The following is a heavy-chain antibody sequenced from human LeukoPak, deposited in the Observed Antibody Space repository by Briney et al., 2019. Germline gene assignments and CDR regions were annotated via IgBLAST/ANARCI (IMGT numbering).Heavy chain of an antibody. Sequence: SVKVSCKASGGTFSSYAISWVRQATGQGLEWMGGIIPIFGTANYAQKFQGRVTITADKSTSTAYMELSSLRSEDTAVYYCARATRDGYNFPYFDYWGQGTLVTVSS. V-gene: IGHV1-69*06. CDR1: GGTFSSYA. CDR2: IIPIFGTA. J-gene: IGHJ4*02. D-gene: IGHD5-24*01. CDR3: ARATRDGYNFPYFDY.